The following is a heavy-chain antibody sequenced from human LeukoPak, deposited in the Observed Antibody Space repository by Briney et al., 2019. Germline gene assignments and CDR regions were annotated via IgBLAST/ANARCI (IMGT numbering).Heavy chain of an antibody. J-gene: IGHJ4*02. D-gene: IGHD3-22*01. CDR2: INADNGTT. Sequence: GASVKVSCKASGYTFTSYAIHWVRQAPGQRLEWMAWINADNGTTEYSQKFQGRVTITRDTSASTAYMDLSSLRSEDTAIYYCAGTYYYDSSGYYPAFDYWGQGTLVTVSS. V-gene: IGHV1-3*01. CDR3: AGTYYYDSSGYYPAFDY. CDR1: GYTFTSYA.